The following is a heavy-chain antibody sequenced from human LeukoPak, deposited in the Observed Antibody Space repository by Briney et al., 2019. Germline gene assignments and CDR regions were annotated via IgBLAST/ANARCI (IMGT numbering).Heavy chain of an antibody. CDR1: GDIVSSNSAT. CDR2: TYYRSKWFN. V-gene: IGHV6-1*01. J-gene: IGHJ5*02. D-gene: IGHD6-13*01. Sequence: PSQTLSLTCAISGDIVSSNSATWNWIRQSPSRGLEWLGRTYYRSKWFNDYVGSVKSRITINPDTSKNQLSLQLSSVTPEDTAVYYCARVLTAAGTFDPWGQGTLVTVSS. CDR3: ARVLTAAGTFDP.